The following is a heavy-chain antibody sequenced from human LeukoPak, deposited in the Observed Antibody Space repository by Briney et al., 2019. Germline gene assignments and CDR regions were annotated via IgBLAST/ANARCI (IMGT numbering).Heavy chain of an antibody. CDR2: INPNSGGT. D-gene: IGHD3-22*01. CDR3: ASLGYYDSSGYYFY. Sequence: GASVKVSCKASGYTFTGYYMHWVRQAPGQGLEWMGRINPNSGGTNYAQKFQGRVTMTRDTSISTAYMELSRQRSDDTAVYYCASLGYYDSSGYYFYWGQGTLVTVSS. V-gene: IGHV1-2*06. J-gene: IGHJ4*02. CDR1: GYTFTGYY.